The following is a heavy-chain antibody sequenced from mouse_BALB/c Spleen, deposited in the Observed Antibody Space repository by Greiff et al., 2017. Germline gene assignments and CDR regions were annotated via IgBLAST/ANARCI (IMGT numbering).Heavy chain of an antibody. CDR1: GFTFSSFG. J-gene: IGHJ4*01. Sequence: EVQRVESGGGLVQPGGSRKLSCAASGFTFSSFGMHWVRQAPEKGLEWVAYISSGSSTIYYADTVKGRFTISRDKPKNTLFLQMTSLRSEDTAMYYCARSYLGAMDYWGQGTSATVSS. CDR2: ISSGSSTI. V-gene: IGHV5-17*02. CDR3: ARSYLGAMDY. D-gene: IGHD2-10*01.